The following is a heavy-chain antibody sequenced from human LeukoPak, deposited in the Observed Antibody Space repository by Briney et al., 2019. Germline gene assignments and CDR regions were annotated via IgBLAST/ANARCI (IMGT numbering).Heavy chain of an antibody. V-gene: IGHV3-43*02. CDR3: AKAASYGDYPFYYFDY. Sequence: GGSLRLSCAASGFTFDDYAMHWVRQAPGKGLEWVSLVSGDGGSTYYADSVKGRFTISRDNSKNSLYLQMNSLRTEDTALYYCAKAASYGDYPFYYFDYWGQGTLVTVSS. J-gene: IGHJ4*02. CDR1: GFTFDDYA. D-gene: IGHD4-17*01. CDR2: VSGDGGST.